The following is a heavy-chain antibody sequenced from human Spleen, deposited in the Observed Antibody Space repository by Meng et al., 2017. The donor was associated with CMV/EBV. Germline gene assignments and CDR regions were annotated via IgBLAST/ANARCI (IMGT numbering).Heavy chain of an antibody. V-gene: IGHV3-49*04. J-gene: IGHJ4*02. Sequence: GESLKISCTASGFTFGDYVMSWVRQAPGKGPEWVGLIRSKAYGGTTEYAVSVRGRFTISRDVSKSIAYLRMNSLKTEDTAVYYCTRTDYYHGSGSYHPFDYWGQGTLVTVSS. CDR1: GFTFGDYV. CDR3: TRTDYYHGSGSYHPFDY. D-gene: IGHD3-10*01. CDR2: IRSKAYGGTT.